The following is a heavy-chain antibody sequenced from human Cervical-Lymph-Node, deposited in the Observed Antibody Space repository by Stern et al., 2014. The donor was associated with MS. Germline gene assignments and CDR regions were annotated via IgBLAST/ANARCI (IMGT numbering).Heavy chain of an antibody. CDR3: ARHRGDVWVYDL. CDR1: GGSISSSSYY. J-gene: IGHJ2*01. V-gene: IGHV4-39*01. D-gene: IGHD3-3*01. Sequence: VQLVESGPGLVKPSETLSLTCTVSGGSISSSSYYWGWIRQPPGKGLEWIGSIYYSGSTYYNPSRESRVTISVDTSTHQVSLKLSSVAAADTAVYYCARHRGDVWVYDLWGRGTLVTVSS. CDR2: IYYSGST.